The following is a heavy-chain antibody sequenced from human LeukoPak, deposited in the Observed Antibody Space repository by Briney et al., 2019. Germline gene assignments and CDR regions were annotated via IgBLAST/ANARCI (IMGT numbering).Heavy chain of an antibody. D-gene: IGHD2-2*01. V-gene: IGHV1-2*04. J-gene: IGHJ3*02. CDR2: INPNSGGT. Sequence: ASVKVSCKASGYTFTGYYMHWVRQAPGQGLEWMGWINPNSGGTNYAQKFQGWVTMTRDTSISTAYMELSRLRSDDTAVYYCARAPSRDVVVPAVDRGAFDIWGQGTKVTVSS. CDR1: GYTFTGYY. CDR3: ARAPSRDVVVPAVDRGAFDI.